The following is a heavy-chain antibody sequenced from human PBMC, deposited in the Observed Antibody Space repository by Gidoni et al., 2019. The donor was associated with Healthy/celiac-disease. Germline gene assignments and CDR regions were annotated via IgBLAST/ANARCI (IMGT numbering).Heavy chain of an antibody. Sequence: QLQLQESGPGLVKPSETLSLTCTVSGGSISSSSYYWGWIRQPPGKVLEWIGSIYYSGSTYYNPSLKSRVTISVDTSKNQFSLKLSSVTAADTAVYYCARQASIVATIGWFDPWGQGTLVTVSS. CDR1: GGSISSSSYY. V-gene: IGHV4-39*01. CDR3: ARQASIVATIGWFDP. J-gene: IGHJ5*02. CDR2: IYYSGST. D-gene: IGHD5-12*01.